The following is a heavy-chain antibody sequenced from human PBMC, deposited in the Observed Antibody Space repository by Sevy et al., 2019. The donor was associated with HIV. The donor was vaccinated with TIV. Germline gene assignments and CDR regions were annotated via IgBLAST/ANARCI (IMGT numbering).Heavy chain of an antibody. J-gene: IGHJ4*02. CDR3: VKGKEGYSSVFEY. CDR1: GFTFHNYG. CDR2: ISWNGGTI. D-gene: IGHD6-25*01. V-gene: IGHV3-9*01. Sequence: GGSLRLSCAASGFTFHNYGMHWVRQAPGKGLEWVSSISWNGGTIAYADSVKGRFTISRDNARNSLYLQMYSLRTEDTAVCYCVKGKEGYSSVFEYWGQGTLVTVSS.